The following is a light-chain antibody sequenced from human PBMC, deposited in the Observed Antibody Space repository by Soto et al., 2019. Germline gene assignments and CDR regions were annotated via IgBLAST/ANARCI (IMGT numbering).Light chain of an antibody. CDR2: GAS. Sequence: EIVLTQSPGTLSLSPGERATLSCRASQSVSSSYLAWYQQKPGQAPRLLIYGASSRATGIPDRFSGSGSGTDFTLTISTLEPEEFAVYYCQQYGSSPQTCGQGTKLEIK. CDR1: QSVSSSY. V-gene: IGKV3-20*01. J-gene: IGKJ2*01. CDR3: QQYGSSPQT.